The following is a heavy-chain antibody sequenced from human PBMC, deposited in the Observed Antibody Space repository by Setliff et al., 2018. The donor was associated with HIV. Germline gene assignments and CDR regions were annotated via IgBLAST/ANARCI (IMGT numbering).Heavy chain of an antibody. V-gene: IGHV3-30*07. CDR2: IWYDGSAK. D-gene: IGHD3-22*01. Sequence: GGSLRLSCAASGFTFSSYAMHWVRQAPGKGLEWVAVIWYDGSAKYYVDSVKGRFTISRDSAKNSLYLQMSSLKTEDTAVYYCARPQHIYDDSSDDYWGQGTLVTVSS. CDR1: GFTFSSYA. CDR3: ARPQHIYDDSSDDY. J-gene: IGHJ4*02.